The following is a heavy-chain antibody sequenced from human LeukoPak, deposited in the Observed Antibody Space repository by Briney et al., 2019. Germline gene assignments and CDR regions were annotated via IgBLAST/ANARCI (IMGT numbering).Heavy chain of an antibody. V-gene: IGHV3-15*01. D-gene: IGHD3-3*01. CDR1: VFTFSNAW. CDR2: IKCKTDRGTT. Sequence: GGSLILSCSASVFTFSNAWMSWVRQAPGKGLEWDGRIKCKTDRGTTDYAAPVKGRFTISRDDSKHTLYLQMNSLKTEDTAVYYCTTYDFWSGSSGGIDYWGQGTLVTVSS. CDR3: TTYDFWSGSSGGIDY. J-gene: IGHJ4*02.